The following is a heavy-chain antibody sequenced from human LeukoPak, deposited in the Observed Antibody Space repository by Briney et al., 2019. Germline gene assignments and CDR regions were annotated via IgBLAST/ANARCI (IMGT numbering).Heavy chain of an antibody. CDR2: IYPGDSDT. J-gene: IGHJ4*02. CDR1: GYNFTNYW. D-gene: IGHD3-22*01. V-gene: IGHV5-51*01. Sequence: GESLKISCKGSGYNFTNYWIGWVRQMPGKGLEWVGNIYPGDSDTRYGPSFQGQVTISVDKSISTAYLQWGSLKASDTAIYYCARRFSSGYHDYWGQGTLVTVSS. CDR3: ARRFSSGYHDY.